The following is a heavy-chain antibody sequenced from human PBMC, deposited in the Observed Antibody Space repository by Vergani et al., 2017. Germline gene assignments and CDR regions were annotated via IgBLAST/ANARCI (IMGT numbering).Heavy chain of an antibody. Sequence: VQLLESGGGLVQPGGSLRLSCAASGFTFSSYAMSWVRQAPGKGLEWVAVISYDGSNKYYADSVKGRFTISRDNSKNTLYLQMNSLRAEDTAVYYCARGGRNHCGRDYNWFDPWGQGTLVTVSS. J-gene: IGHJ5*02. CDR3: ARGGRNHCGRDYNWFDP. D-gene: IGHD4-23*01. V-gene: IGHV3-30-3*01. CDR1: GFTFSSYA. CDR2: ISYDGSNK.